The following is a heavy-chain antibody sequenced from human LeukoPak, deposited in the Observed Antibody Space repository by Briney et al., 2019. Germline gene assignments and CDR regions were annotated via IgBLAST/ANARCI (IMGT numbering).Heavy chain of an antibody. CDR2: ISGSGGST. CDR3: AKDVGPILTVYYEGYYVDY. D-gene: IGHD3-9*01. Sequence: GGSLRLSCAASGFTFSSYAMSWVRQAPGKGLEWVSAISGSGGSTYYADSVKGRFTISRDNSKNTLYLQMNSLRAEDTAVYYCAKDVGPILTVYYEGYYVDYCGQGTLVTVSS. V-gene: IGHV3-23*01. J-gene: IGHJ4*02. CDR1: GFTFSSYA.